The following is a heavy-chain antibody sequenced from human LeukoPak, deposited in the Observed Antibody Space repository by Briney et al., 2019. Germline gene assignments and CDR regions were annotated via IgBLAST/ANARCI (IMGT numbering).Heavy chain of an antibody. CDR2: ISSSSSYI. J-gene: IGHJ4*02. CDR1: GSTFSSYS. D-gene: IGHD5-18*01. Sequence: SGGSLRLSCAASGSTFSSYSMNWVRQAPGKGLEWVSSISSSSSYIYYADSVKGRFTISRDNAKNSLYLQMNSLRAEDTAVYYCAGGERRYSYGRRGVRFDYWGQGTLVTVSS. CDR3: AGGERRYSYGRRGVRFDY. V-gene: IGHV3-21*01.